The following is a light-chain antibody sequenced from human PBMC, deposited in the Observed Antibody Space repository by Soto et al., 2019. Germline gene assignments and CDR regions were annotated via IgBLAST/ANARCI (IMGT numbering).Light chain of an antibody. Sequence: EIVLTQSPGTLSLSPGERATLSCRASQSVSSSYFAWYQQKPGQAPRLLIYGASRRATGIPDRFSGSGSGTDFPLTISRLEPEDFAVYYCQQYGNSGVTFGPGTKVDSK. CDR1: QSVSSSY. CDR3: QQYGNSGVT. V-gene: IGKV3-20*01. J-gene: IGKJ3*01. CDR2: GAS.